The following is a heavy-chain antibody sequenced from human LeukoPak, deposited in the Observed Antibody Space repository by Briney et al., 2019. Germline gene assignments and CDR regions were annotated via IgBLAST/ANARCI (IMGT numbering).Heavy chain of an antibody. V-gene: IGHV1-18*01. CDR1: GYTFTSYG. CDR2: ISTYNGNR. Sequence: ASVKVSCKASGYTFTSYGIIWVRQAPGQGLEWMGWISTYNGNRNYAQKFQGRVTMTTDTSTSTAYMELRSLRSDDTAVYYCARDGGGGWYVWFDPWGQGTLVTVSS. D-gene: IGHD6-19*01. J-gene: IGHJ5*02. CDR3: ARDGGGGWYVWFDP.